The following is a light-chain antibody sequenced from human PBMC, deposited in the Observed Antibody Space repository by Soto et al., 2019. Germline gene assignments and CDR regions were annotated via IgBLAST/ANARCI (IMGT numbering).Light chain of an antibody. J-gene: IGLJ2*01. CDR1: RSNIGGYNY. Sequence: QPVLTQPPSASGTPGQRVTISCSGGRSNIGGYNYVYWFQQYPGTAPKVLVFGTNLRPSGVPNRFSASKSGTSGSLTISGLRFEDEADYYCASWDDCLRVVLFGGGTKLTVL. CDR3: ASWDDCLRVVL. V-gene: IGLV1-47*02. CDR2: GTN.